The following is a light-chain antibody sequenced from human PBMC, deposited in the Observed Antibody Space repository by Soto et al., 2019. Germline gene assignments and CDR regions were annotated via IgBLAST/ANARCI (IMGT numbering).Light chain of an antibody. V-gene: IGLV2-8*01. J-gene: IGLJ1*01. CDR3: SSYTTSSTRV. CDR2: EVV. Sequence: QSVLTQPPSASGSPGQSVTISCSGTKNDIGVYDFVSWYQHHPGKAPRLIIYEVVQRPSGVPDRFSGSKSGNTASLTVSGLQAADEADYYCSSYTTSSTRVFGPGTKLTVL. CDR1: KNDIGVYDF.